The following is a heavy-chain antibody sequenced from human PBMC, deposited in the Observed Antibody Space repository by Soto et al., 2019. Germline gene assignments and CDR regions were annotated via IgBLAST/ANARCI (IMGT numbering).Heavy chain of an antibody. CDR2: IDPSDSQT. D-gene: IGHD5-18*01. CDR3: ARQIYDADTGPNFQYYFDS. Sequence: GSLKISCKGSGSSFAGYWITWVRQKPGKVLEWMGRIDPSDSQTYYSPSFRGHVHTSVTKSITTVFLQWSSLRASDTAMYYCARQIYDADTGPNFQYYFDSWGQGTTVTVSS. CDR1: GSSFAGYW. J-gene: IGHJ4*02. V-gene: IGHV5-10-1*01.